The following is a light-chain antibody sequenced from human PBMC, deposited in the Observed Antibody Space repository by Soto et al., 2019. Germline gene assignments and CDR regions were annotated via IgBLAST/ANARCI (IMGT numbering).Light chain of an antibody. J-gene: IGKJ1*01. CDR1: QRISSW. CDR2: DAS. V-gene: IGKV1-5*01. Sequence: DIQMTQSPSTLSASVGDKVTITCRASQRISSWLAWYQQKPGKAPKLLIYDASSLESGFPSSFSGSGSGKEFIFTFSSLQPDDFATYYCQQYNSYQGTFGQGTKV. CDR3: QQYNSYQGT.